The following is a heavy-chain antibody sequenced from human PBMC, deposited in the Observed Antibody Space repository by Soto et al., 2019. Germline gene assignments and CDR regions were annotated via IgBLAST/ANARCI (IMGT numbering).Heavy chain of an antibody. V-gene: IGHV4-59*01. J-gene: IGHJ4*02. Sequence: PSETLSLTCTVSGGSISSYYWSWIRQPPGKGLEWIGYIYYSGSTNYNPSLKSRVTISVDTSKNQFSLKLSSVTAADTAVYYCAREGTSGLYYFDYWGQGTLVTVSS. D-gene: IGHD2-8*01. CDR3: AREGTSGLYYFDY. CDR1: GGSISSYY. CDR2: IYYSGST.